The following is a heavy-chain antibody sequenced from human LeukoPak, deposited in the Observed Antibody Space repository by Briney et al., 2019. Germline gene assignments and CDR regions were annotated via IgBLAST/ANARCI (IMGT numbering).Heavy chain of an antibody. D-gene: IGHD3-16*01. CDR1: GLTVSSNY. Sequence: GGSLRLSCAASGLTVSSNYMSWVRQAPGKGLEWVSVIYSGGSTYYADSVKGRFTISRDNSKNTLYLQMNSLRAEDTAVYYCARDWGYYYMDVWGKGTTVTVSS. CDR2: IYSGGST. CDR3: ARDWGYYYMDV. V-gene: IGHV3-66*02. J-gene: IGHJ6*03.